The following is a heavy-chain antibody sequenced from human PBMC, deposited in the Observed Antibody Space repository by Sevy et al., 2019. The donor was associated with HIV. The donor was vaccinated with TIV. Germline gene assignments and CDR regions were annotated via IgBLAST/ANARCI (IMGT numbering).Heavy chain of an antibody. D-gene: IGHD3-10*01. J-gene: IGHJ4*02. Sequence: SETLSLTCAVSGGSISSSNWWSWVRQPRGKGLEWIEQIYHSGSTDYNPSLKSRVTISVDKSKNQFSLKLSSVTAADTAVYYCAGKGGPWFGELRIGYYFDYWGQGTLVTVSS. CDR2: IYHSGST. CDR1: GGSISSSNW. CDR3: AGKGGPWFGELRIGYYFDY. V-gene: IGHV4-4*02.